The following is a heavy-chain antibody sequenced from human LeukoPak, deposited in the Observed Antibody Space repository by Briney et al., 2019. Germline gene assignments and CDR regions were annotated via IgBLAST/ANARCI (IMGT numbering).Heavy chain of an antibody. D-gene: IGHD2-15*01. CDR3: AIIVVVVAATPNPFDY. CDR2: IRYDGSNK. V-gene: IGHV3-30*02. Sequence: GGSLRLSCAASGFTFSSYGMHWVRQAPGKGLGWVAFIRYDGSNKYYADSVKSRFTISSDNSKNTLYLQMNSLRAEDTAVYYCAIIVVVVAATPNPFDYWGQGTLVTVSS. J-gene: IGHJ4*02. CDR1: GFTFSSYG.